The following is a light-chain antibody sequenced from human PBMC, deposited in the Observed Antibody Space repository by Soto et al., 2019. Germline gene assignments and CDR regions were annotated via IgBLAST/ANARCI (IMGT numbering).Light chain of an antibody. CDR3: QQYHRYSLI. V-gene: IGKV1-5*03. J-gene: IGKJ4*01. CDR1: QSISSC. CDR2: KAY. Sequence: DIQITQSPSTLSASVGDRVTITCRAIQSISSCLAWDQQKPGKAPKLLIYKAYSVEGGVPSRFSGSGSGTDITLAIRSLQPDDVATYFCQQYHRYSLIFGGGTKVDIK.